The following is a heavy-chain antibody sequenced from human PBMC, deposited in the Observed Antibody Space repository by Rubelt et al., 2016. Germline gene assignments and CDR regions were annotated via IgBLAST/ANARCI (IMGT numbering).Heavy chain of an antibody. CDR2: IRGSGDNT. D-gene: IGHD4-23*01. V-gene: IGHV3-23*04. J-gene: IGHJ4*02. CDR1: GFTFSNYA. Sequence: EVQLVESGGDLVQPGGSLRLSCAASGFTFSNYAMTWVRQAPGKGLEWVSAIRGSGDNTYYADSVKGRFTISRDNSKNTLYLQMTSLRAEDTAVYYCAKGSRDYGGKLAYWGQGTLVTVSS. CDR3: AKGSRDYGGKLAY.